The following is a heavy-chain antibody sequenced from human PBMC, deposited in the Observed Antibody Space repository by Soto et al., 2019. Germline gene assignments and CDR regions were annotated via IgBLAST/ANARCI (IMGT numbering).Heavy chain of an antibody. D-gene: IGHD3-10*01. CDR1: GGSISSGGYY. V-gene: IGHV4-31*03. Sequence: SETLSLTCTVSGGSISSGGYYWSWIRQHPGKGLEWIGYIYYSGSTYYNPSLKSRVTISVDTSKNQFSLKLSSVTAADTAVYYCERFAFGELLYFDYWGQGTLVTVSS. CDR2: IYYSGST. J-gene: IGHJ4*02. CDR3: ERFAFGELLYFDY.